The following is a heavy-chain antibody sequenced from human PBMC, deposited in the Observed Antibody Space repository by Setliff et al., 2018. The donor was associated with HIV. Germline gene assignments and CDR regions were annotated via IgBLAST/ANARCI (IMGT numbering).Heavy chain of an antibody. Sequence: GGSLRLSCAASGFTFSNYAMSWVRQAPGKGLEWVSGISGSGGSTYYADSVKGRFTISRDNSKNTLYLQMNSLRAEDTAVYYCSKDQSSAGYYFDSWGQGTLVTVSS. CDR1: GFTFSNYA. CDR3: SKDQSSAGYYFDS. CDR2: ISGSGGST. J-gene: IGHJ4*02. D-gene: IGHD6-25*01. V-gene: IGHV3-23*01.